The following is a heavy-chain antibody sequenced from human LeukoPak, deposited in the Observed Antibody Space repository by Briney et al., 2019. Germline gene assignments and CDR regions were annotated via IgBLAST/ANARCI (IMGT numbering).Heavy chain of an antibody. Sequence: ASVKVSCKASGYTFTDYYMHWVRQAPGQGLEWMGWINPNNGGTSYAQKFQGRVTMTRDTSITTSYMELPSLTSDDTAVYYCARGYSSPVPNFDYWGQGTPVTVSS. V-gene: IGHV1-2*02. CDR3: ARGYSSPVPNFDY. CDR1: GYTFTDYY. CDR2: INPNNGGT. J-gene: IGHJ4*02. D-gene: IGHD6-13*01.